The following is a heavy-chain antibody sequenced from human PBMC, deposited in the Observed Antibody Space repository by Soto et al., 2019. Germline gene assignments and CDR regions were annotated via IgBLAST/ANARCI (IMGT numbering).Heavy chain of an antibody. V-gene: IGHV4-31*03. Sequence: SETLSLTCSVSGGSINSGGYYWSWIRQHPGKGLEWIGYIFNSENTYYNPSLKSRVTISGDSSKNQFSLRLNSVTAADTAVYYCAREWGYDTSGYFKYAFDYWGQGTLVTVSS. J-gene: IGHJ4*02. CDR2: IFNSENT. CDR1: GGSINSGGYY. D-gene: IGHD3-22*01. CDR3: AREWGYDTSGYFKYAFDY.